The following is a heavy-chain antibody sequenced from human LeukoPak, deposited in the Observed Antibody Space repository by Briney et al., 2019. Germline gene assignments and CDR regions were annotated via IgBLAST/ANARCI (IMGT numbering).Heavy chain of an antibody. CDR2: ISWNGDTA. CDR1: GFTFEDHG. Sequence: PGGSLRFSCAASGFTFEDHGMSWVRQASGKGLEWVGDISWNGDTAGYADSVKGRFIISRDNAKNTLYLQMNSLRHEDTAFYYCARDFGEDPDAMDVWGQGTMVTV. J-gene: IGHJ3*01. V-gene: IGHV3-20*04. D-gene: IGHD3-3*01. CDR3: ARDFGEDPDAMDV.